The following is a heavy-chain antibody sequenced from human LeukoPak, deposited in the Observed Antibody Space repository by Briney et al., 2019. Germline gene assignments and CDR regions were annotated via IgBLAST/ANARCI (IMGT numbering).Heavy chain of an antibody. CDR3: ARAVAARPSDAFDI. CDR2: IIPIFGTA. V-gene: IGHV1-69*05. CDR1: GGTFSSYA. Sequence: ASVKASCKASGGTFSSYAISGVHQAPGQGLDWMGRIIPIFGTANYAQKFQGRVTITTDESTSTAYMELSSLRSEDTAVYYCARAVAARPSDAFDIWGQGTMVTVSS. J-gene: IGHJ3*02. D-gene: IGHD6-6*01.